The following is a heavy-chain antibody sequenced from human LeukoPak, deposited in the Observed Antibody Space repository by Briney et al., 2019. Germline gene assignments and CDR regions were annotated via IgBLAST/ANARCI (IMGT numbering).Heavy chain of an antibody. CDR3: AKDSRYSGYDHFDY. CDR1: GFTFSNYA. J-gene: IGHJ4*02. Sequence: GGSLRLSCAASGFTFSNYAMSWVRQAPGKGLEWVSALSGSGDSTYYADSVKGRFTISRDNSKNALYPQMNSLRAEDTAVYYCAKDSRYSGYDHFDYWGQGTLVTVSS. CDR2: LSGSGDST. D-gene: IGHD5-12*01. V-gene: IGHV3-23*01.